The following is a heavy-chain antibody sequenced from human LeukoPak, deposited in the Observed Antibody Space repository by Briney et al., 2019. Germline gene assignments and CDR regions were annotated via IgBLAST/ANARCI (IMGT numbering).Heavy chain of an antibody. CDR1: GFTFSSYA. D-gene: IGHD5-24*01. J-gene: IGHJ4*02. Sequence: QSGGSLRLSCAASGFTFSSYAMHWVRQAPGKGLEYVSAISNNGGDTYYANSVKGRFTISRDNSKNTMYLQMGSLRAEDMAVYYCARTPDQAEYGYNIALRYFDYWGQGTLVTVSS. CDR3: ARTPDQAEYGYNIALRYFDY. V-gene: IGHV3-64*01. CDR2: ISNNGGDT.